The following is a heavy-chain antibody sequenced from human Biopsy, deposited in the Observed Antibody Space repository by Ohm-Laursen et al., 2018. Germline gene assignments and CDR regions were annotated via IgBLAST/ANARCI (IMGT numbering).Heavy chain of an antibody. CDR1: GASMTCYF. J-gene: IGHJ3*01. CDR2: IYTIGDT. D-gene: IGHD3-3*01. Sequence: SETLSLTCTVSGASMTCYFWTWVRQPAGKGLEWIGHIYTIGDTTYNPSLESRVTMSLDTSKNQFSLKMTSLTAADTAVYFCAREDEGLLRALDLWGQGTMVTVSS. V-gene: IGHV4-4*07. CDR3: AREDEGLLRALDL.